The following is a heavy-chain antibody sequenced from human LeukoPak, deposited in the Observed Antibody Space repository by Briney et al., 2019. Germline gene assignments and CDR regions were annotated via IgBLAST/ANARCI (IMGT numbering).Heavy chain of an antibody. CDR1: GGSISSGAYF. CDR2: IYYSGTT. CDR3: ARAHGSGGDYFGY. D-gene: IGHD5-12*01. J-gene: IGHJ4*02. Sequence: KTSETLSLTCTVSGGSISSGAYFWSWIRQPPGKGLEWIGFIYYSGTTYYHPSLKSRLTLSKDTSKNHFSLTLSSVTAADTAVYYCARAHGSGGDYFGYWGQGTLVTVSS. V-gene: IGHV4-31*03.